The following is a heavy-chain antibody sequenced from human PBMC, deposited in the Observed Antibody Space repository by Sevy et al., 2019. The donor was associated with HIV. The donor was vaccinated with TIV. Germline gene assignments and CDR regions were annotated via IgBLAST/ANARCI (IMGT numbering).Heavy chain of an antibody. Sequence: ASVKVSCKASGYTFTTDIHWVRQAPGQGLEWMGNINPRGGRTSYAQKFYGRVTTTRDTSTYTVYMELSSLRSEDTAVYFCAKGYCSGGSCPRDYYYYGMDVWGQGTTVTVSS. CDR3: AKGYCSGGSCPRDYYYYGMDV. D-gene: IGHD2-15*01. V-gene: IGHV1-46*01. CDR2: INPRGGRT. J-gene: IGHJ6*02. CDR1: GYTFTTD.